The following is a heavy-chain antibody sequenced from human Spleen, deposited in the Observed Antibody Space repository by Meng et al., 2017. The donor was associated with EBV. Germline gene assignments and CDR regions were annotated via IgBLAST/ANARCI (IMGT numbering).Heavy chain of an antibody. CDR1: EVNCRGVC. D-gene: IGHD3-10*01. Sequence: SRGGVTKLWLSLKVSYTTCEVNCRGVCVSWVRQAPGQGREWLEWLMPKYDARYNAQKFQDRVTITADESTSTHYMDLRGLSSEDTAVYYCASESGRGFTHDYWGQGTLVTVSS. V-gene: IGHV1-69*01. CDR2: LMPKYDAR. J-gene: IGHJ4*02. CDR3: ASESGRGFTHDY.